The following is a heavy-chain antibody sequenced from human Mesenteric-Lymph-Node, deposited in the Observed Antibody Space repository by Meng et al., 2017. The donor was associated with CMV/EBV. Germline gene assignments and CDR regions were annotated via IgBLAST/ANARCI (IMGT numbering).Heavy chain of an antibody. CDR2: MNPNSGNT. CDR3: ARTYSGYDLGDFDI. D-gene: IGHD5-12*01. Sequence: ASVKVSCKASGYTFTSYDINWVRQATGQGLEWMGWMNPNSGNTGYAQKFQGRVTITRNTSISTAYMELSSLKSEDTAVYYCARTYSGYDLGDFDIWGQGTLVTVSS. CDR1: GYTFTSYD. J-gene: IGHJ3*02. V-gene: IGHV1-8*03.